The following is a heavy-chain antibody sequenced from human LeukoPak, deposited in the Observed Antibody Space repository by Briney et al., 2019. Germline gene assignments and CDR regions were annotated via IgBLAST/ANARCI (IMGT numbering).Heavy chain of an antibody. CDR3: ARVGAARYYYYYMDV. CDR1: GFTFSSYW. V-gene: IGHV3-7*01. CDR2: IKQDGSEK. D-gene: IGHD2-15*01. Sequence: PGGSLRLSCAASGFTFSSYWMGWVRQAPGKGLEWVANIKQDGSEKYYVDSLKGRFTVSRDNAKNSLYLQINSLRAGDTAVYYCARVGAARYYYYYMDVWGKGTTVTVSS. J-gene: IGHJ6*03.